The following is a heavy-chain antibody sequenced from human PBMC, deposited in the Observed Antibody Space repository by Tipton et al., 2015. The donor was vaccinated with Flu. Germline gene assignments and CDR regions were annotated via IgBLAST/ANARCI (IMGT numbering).Heavy chain of an antibody. CDR1: GYSISSGYY. J-gene: IGHJ4*02. CDR3: ARLTCYYGSGSSDY. Sequence: SLTCAVSGYSISSGYYWGWIRQPPGKGLEWIGSIYRSGGTYYNPSLKSRVTISVDTSKTQFSLKLSPVTAADTAVYYCARLTCYYGSGSSDYWGQGTLVTVSA. D-gene: IGHD3-10*01. V-gene: IGHV4-38-2*01. CDR2: IYRSGGT.